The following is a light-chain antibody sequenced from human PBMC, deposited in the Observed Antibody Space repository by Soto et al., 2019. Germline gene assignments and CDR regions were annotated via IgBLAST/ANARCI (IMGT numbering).Light chain of an antibody. J-gene: IGLJ3*02. CDR1: TSNIGSNT. CDR2: STT. Sequence: QSVLTQPPSASGTPGQKVTISCSGNTSNIGSNTVNWYRQFPGTAPKFLIFSTTQRPSGVPARFSGSKSGTSASLAIGGLQPDDEAHYYCGAWDNSLKGWVFGGGTQLTVL. V-gene: IGLV1-44*01. CDR3: GAWDNSLKGWV.